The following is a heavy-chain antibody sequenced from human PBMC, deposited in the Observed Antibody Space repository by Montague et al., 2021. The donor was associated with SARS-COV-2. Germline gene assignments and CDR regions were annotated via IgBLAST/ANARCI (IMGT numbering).Heavy chain of an antibody. CDR3: TRDRDYGDYLNWFNP. CDR2: IRQDGSDK. D-gene: IGHD4-17*01. Sequence: SLRLSCAASGFIISSYWMSWVRQAPGKGLEWVANIRQDGSDKYYLDSVRGRFTIFRDNAKNSLYVQMNSLTAADTGVYYCTRDRDYGDYLNWFNPWGQGTLVTVSS. J-gene: IGHJ5*02. CDR1: GFIISSYW. V-gene: IGHV3-7*01.